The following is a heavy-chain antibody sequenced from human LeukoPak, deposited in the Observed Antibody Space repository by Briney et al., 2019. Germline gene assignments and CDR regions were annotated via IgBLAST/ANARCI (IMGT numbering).Heavy chain of an antibody. CDR2: INPNSGGT. Sequence: ASVKVSCKASGYTFTGYYMHWVRQAPGQGLEWMGRINPNSGGTNYAQKFQGRVTMTRDTSISTAYMELSRLRSDDTAVYYCARVPLIAAADTIFDYWGQGTLVTVSS. J-gene: IGHJ4*02. CDR3: ARVPLIAAADTIFDY. CDR1: GYTFTGYY. V-gene: IGHV1-2*06. D-gene: IGHD6-13*01.